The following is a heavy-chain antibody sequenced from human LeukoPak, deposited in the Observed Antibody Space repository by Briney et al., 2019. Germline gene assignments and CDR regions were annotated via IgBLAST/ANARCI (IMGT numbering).Heavy chain of an antibody. CDR2: ISVIGSI. CDR3: AGHHPRNTVDF. J-gene: IGHJ4*02. Sequence: SETLSLTCTVSGGSISSYYWSWIRQPPGKGLEWIAYISVIGSINYNPSLKSRVTISLDTSKNQFSLKLSSVTAADTAVYYCAGHHPRNTVDFWGQGTLVTVSS. D-gene: IGHD2/OR15-2a*01. CDR1: GGSISSYY. V-gene: IGHV4-59*08.